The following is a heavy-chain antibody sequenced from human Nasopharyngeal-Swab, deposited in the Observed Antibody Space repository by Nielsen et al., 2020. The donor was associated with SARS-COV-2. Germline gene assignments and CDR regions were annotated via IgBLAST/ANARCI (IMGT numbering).Heavy chain of an antibody. CDR3: TTDLMVRGVFPLLYYYYGMDV. CDR2: IKSKTDGGTT. CDR1: GFTFSNAW. J-gene: IGHJ6*04. Sequence: GASLKISCAASGFTFSNAWMSWVRQAPGKGLEWVGRIKSKTDGGTTDYAAPVKGRFTISRDDSKNTLYLQMNSLKTEDTAVYYCTTDLMVRGVFPLLYYYYGMDVWGKGTKV. V-gene: IGHV3-15*01. D-gene: IGHD3-10*01.